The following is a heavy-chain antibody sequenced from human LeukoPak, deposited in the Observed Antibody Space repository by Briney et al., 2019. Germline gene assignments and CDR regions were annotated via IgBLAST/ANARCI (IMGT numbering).Heavy chain of an antibody. Sequence: GASLRLSCAASGFTFSSYAMHWVRQAPGKGLEWVAVISYDGNNKYYADSVKGRFTISRDNSKNTLYLQMNSLRAEDTALYYCATLPTWGQGTLVTVSS. J-gene: IGHJ4*02. CDR3: ATLPT. CDR1: GFTFSSYA. V-gene: IGHV3-30-3*01. D-gene: IGHD4-17*01. CDR2: ISYDGNNK.